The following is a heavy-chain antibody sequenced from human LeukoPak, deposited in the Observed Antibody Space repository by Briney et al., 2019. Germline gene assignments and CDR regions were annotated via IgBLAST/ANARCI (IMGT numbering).Heavy chain of an antibody. Sequence: GSLRLSCAASGFTFSSYSMNWVRQAPGKGLEWIGHIYHSGSTYYNPSLKSRVTISVDRSNNQFSLKLSSVTAADTAVYYCASLTSYYFDYWGQGALVTVSS. V-gene: IGHV4-4*02. CDR3: ASLTSYYFDY. CDR1: GFTFSSYSM. CDR2: IYHSGST. J-gene: IGHJ4*02.